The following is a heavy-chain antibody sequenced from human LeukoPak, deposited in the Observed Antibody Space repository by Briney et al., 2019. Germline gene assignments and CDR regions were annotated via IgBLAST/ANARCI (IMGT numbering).Heavy chain of an antibody. Sequence: SETKSLTCAVYGASLNGHYWSWIRQPPGKGLEWIGEGSDVGGTKYNPSLKSRVTISADTSKNQFSLKLSSVTAADTAVYYCARVKDYVEGFDPWGQGTLVTVSS. V-gene: IGHV4-34*01. J-gene: IGHJ5*02. CDR1: GASLNGHY. CDR3: ARVKDYVEGFDP. CDR2: GSDVGGT. D-gene: IGHD3-16*01.